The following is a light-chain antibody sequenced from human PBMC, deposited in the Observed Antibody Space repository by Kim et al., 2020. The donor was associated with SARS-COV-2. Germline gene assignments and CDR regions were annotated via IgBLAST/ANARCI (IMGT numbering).Light chain of an antibody. CDR3: QQYASSPWT. Sequence: PGERATLCCRASESISSSCLAWLQQKAGQAPRLLIYGASSSATGFPDRFSGSRSGTDFTLTISRLEPEDFAVYYCQQYASSPWTFGQGTKVDIK. V-gene: IGKV3-20*01. CDR2: GAS. J-gene: IGKJ1*01. CDR1: ESISSSC.